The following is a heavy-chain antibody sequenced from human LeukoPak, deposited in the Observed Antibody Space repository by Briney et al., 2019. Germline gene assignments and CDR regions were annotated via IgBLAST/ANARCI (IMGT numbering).Heavy chain of an antibody. J-gene: IGHJ6*02. V-gene: IGHV3-11*05. CDR2: ISSSRTYT. Sequence: SLRLSCAASGFTFSDYYMSWIRQAPGKGLEWVSYISSSRTYTNYADSVKGRFTISRDNAKNSLYLQMNSLRAEDTAVYYCARDRTRSTSYDGMDVWGQGTTVTVSS. D-gene: IGHD3-10*01. CDR1: GFTFSDYY. CDR3: ARDRTRSTSYDGMDV.